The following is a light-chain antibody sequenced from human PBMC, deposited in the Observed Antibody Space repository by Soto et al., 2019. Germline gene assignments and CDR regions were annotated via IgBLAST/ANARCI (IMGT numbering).Light chain of an antibody. J-gene: IGKJ5*01. V-gene: IGKV1-39*01. CDR3: QQSYSTPIT. CDR1: QSISSY. Sequence: IQMTQSPSSLSASVGDXXXXXXXXSQSISSYLNWYQQKPGKAPKLLIYAASSLQSGVPSRFSGSGSGTDFTLTISSLQPEDFATYYCQQSYSTPITFGQGTRLEIK. CDR2: AAS.